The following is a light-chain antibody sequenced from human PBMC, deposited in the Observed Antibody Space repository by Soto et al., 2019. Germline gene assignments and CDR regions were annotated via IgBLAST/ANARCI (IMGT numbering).Light chain of an antibody. CDR1: QSVSSSY. J-gene: IGKJ4*01. CDR2: GAS. Sequence: EIVLTQSPGTLSLSPGERPTLSCRASQSVSSSYLAWYQQKPGQPPRLLIYGASSRATGIPDRFSGSGSGTDFTLTISRLEPEDFAVYYCQQYGSSPLTFGGGTKVDIK. V-gene: IGKV3-20*01. CDR3: QQYGSSPLT.